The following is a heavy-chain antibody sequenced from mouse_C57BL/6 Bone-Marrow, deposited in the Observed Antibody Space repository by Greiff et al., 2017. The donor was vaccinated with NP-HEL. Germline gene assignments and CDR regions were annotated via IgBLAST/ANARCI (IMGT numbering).Heavy chain of an antibody. Sequence: DVQLQESEGGLVQPGSSMKLSCTASGFTFSDYYMAWVRQVPEKGLEWVANINYDGSSTYYLDSLKSRFIISRDNAKNILYLQMSSLKSEDTATYYCARDLRDGNLDYWGQGTTLTVSS. CDR2: INYDGSST. J-gene: IGHJ2*01. V-gene: IGHV5-16*01. D-gene: IGHD2-1*01. CDR1: GFTFSDYY. CDR3: ARDLRDGNLDY.